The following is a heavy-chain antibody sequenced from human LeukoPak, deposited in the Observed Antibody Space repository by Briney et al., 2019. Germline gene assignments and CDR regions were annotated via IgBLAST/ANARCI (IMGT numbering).Heavy chain of an antibody. J-gene: IGHJ4*02. CDR2: IKQDGSEQ. D-gene: IGHD1-26*01. Sequence: GGSLRLSCAASGFTFSDHWMGWVRQAPGKGLEWVANIKQDGSEQYYVDSVKGRFTISRDNAKNSLYLQMNSLRAEDTAVYYCARVPGVGSSLDYWGQGTLVTVSS. CDR1: GFTFSDHW. CDR3: ARVPGVGSSLDY. V-gene: IGHV3-7*01.